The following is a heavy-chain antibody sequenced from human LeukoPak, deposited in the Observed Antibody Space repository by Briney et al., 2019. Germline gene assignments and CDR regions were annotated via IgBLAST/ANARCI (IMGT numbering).Heavy chain of an antibody. D-gene: IGHD3-10*01. J-gene: IGHJ4*02. CDR1: SGSMTGNH. CDR3: ARYGSGIPF. V-gene: IGHV4-59*08. Sequence: SETLSLTCTVSSGSMTGNHWNWIRQPPGKGLEWIGYVSYSGSTEYNPSLKSRVSIAVDTSKNQFSLKLGSVTAADTAVYYCARYGSGIPFWGQGTLVTVSS. CDR2: VSYSGST.